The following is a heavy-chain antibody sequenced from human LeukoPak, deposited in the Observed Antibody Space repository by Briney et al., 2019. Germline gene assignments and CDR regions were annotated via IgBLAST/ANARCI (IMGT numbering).Heavy chain of an antibody. CDR1: GGSISSYY. J-gene: IGHJ4*02. D-gene: IGHD4-23*01. CDR3: ARDLLNEGNHLDY. CDR2: IYYSGST. Sequence: ASETLSLTCTVPGGSISSYYWSWIRQPPGKGLEWIGYIYYSGSTYYNPSLKSRVTISVDTSKNQFSLKLSSVTAADTAVYYCARDLLNEGNHLDYWGQGTLVTVSS. V-gene: IGHV4-30-4*01.